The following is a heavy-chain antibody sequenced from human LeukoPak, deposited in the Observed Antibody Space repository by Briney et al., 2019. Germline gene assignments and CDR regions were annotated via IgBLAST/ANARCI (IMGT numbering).Heavy chain of an antibody. J-gene: IGHJ5*02. V-gene: IGHV3-66*01. Sequence: PGGSLRLSCAASEFSVGSNYMTWVRQAPGKGLEWVSLIYSGGSTYYADSVKGRFTISRDSSKNTLYLQMNSLRAEDTAVYYCATHQLANNWFDPWGQGTLVTVSS. D-gene: IGHD2-2*01. CDR2: IYSGGST. CDR1: EFSVGSNY. CDR3: ATHQLANNWFDP.